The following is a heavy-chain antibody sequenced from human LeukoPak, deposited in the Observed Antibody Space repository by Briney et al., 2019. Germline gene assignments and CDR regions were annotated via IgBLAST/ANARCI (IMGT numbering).Heavy chain of an antibody. CDR1: GFTFSGSA. D-gene: IGHD3-16*01. CDR3: ASARLTPYYFDY. Sequence: GGSLRLSCAASGFTFSGSAIHWVRQASGKGLEWVSGINWNGGSTGYADSVKGRFTISRDNAKNSLYLQMNSLRAEDTALYYCASARLTPYYFDYWGQGTLVTVSS. J-gene: IGHJ4*02. V-gene: IGHV3-20*04. CDR2: INWNGGST.